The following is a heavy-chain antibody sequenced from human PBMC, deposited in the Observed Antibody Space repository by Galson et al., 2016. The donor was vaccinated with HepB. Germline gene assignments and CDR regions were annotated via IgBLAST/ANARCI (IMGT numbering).Heavy chain of an antibody. CDR2: IYSGGNT. CDR3: ARGGSWAGY. D-gene: IGHD3-10*01. CDR1: GFTFSSHW. J-gene: IGHJ4*02. V-gene: IGHV3-53*01. Sequence: SLRLSCAASGFTFSSHWMHWVRQAPGKGLEWVSVIYSGGNTFYADSVKGRFTISRDNSKNTLYLQMNSLRAEDAAVYYCARGGSWAGYWGQGTLVTVSS.